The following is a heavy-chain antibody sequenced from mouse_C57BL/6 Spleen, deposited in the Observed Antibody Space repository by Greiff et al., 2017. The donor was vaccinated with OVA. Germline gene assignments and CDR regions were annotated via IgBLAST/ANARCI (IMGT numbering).Heavy chain of an antibody. CDR3: AVGPRYAMDY. CDR1: GYTFTSYW. D-gene: IGHD1-1*02. V-gene: IGHV1-64*01. J-gene: IGHJ4*01. CDR2: IHPNSGST. Sequence: QVQLQQPGAELVKPGASVKLSCKASGYTFTSYWMHWVKQRPGQGLEWIGMIHPNSGSTNYNEKFKSKATLTVDKSSSTAYMQLSCLTSDDSAVYYCAVGPRYAMDYWGQGTSVTVSS.